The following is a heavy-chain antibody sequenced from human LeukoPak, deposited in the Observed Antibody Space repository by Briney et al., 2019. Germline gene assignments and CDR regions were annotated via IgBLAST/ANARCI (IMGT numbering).Heavy chain of an antibody. CDR1: GFTFSSYW. CDR2: INSDGSST. V-gene: IGHV3-74*01. J-gene: IGHJ4*02. Sequence: GGSLRLSCAASGFTFSSYWMHWVRQAPGKGLVWVSRINSDGSSTSYADSVKGRSTISRDNAKNTLYLQMNSLRAEDTAVYYCARVQAAAAPPDYWGQGTLVTVSS. D-gene: IGHD6-13*01. CDR3: ARVQAAAAPPDY.